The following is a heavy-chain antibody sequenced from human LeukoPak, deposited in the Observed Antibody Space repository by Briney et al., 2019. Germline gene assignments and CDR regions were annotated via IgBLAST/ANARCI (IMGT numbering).Heavy chain of an antibody. J-gene: IGHJ6*02. Sequence: SETLSLTCTVSGGSIISGDFYWIWIRQHPGKGLEWIGFIYYTGSTFYNPSLKSRVTISVDTSKKQFSLKLSSVTAADTAVYYCARADYGDYYYGMDVWGQGTTVTVSS. CDR3: ARADYGDYYYGMDV. V-gene: IGHV4-31*03. D-gene: IGHD4-17*01. CDR2: IYYTGST. CDR1: GGSIISGDFY.